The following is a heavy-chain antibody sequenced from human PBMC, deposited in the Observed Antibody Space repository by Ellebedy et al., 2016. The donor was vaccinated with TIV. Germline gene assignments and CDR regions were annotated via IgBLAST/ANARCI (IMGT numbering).Heavy chain of an antibody. D-gene: IGHD3-22*01. CDR1: GFTFSNYA. CDR3: ARVVGDTSGHYYYFDY. CDR2: IKQDGSEK. Sequence: GGSLRLSXAASGFTFSNYAKSWVRQAPGKGLEWVANIKQDGSEKTYVDSVKGRFTISRDNAKNSLYLQMNSLRAEDTAVYYCARVVGDTSGHYYYFDYWGQGTLVTVAS. J-gene: IGHJ4*02. V-gene: IGHV3-7*01.